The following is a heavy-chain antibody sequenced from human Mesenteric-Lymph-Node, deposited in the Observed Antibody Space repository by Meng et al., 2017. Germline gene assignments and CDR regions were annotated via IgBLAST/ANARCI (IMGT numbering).Heavy chain of an antibody. Sequence: GESLKISCAASGFTFTSYEFNWVRQAPGKGLEWVSYISSSGSTIYYADSVKGRFTISRDDAKNSLYLQMNSLRAEDTAVYYCAKDRIFGGVPTPLHRRRTISDYWGQGTLVTVSS. CDR3: AKDRIFGGVPTPLHRRRTISDY. D-gene: IGHD3-3*01. V-gene: IGHV3-48*03. CDR2: ISSSGSTI. J-gene: IGHJ4*02. CDR1: GFTFTSYE.